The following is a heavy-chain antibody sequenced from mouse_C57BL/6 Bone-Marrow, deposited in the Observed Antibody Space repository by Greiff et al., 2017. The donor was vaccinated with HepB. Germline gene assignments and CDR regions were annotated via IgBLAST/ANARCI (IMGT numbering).Heavy chain of an antibody. CDR3: TESYYYGSTYAMDY. Sequence: VQLQQSGTVLARPGASVKMSCKTSGYTFTSYWMHWVKQRPGQGLEWIGAIYPANSDTSYNQKFKGKAKLTAVTSASTAYMELSSLTNEDSAVYYCTESYYYGSTYAMDYWGQGTSVTVSS. V-gene: IGHV1-5*01. J-gene: IGHJ4*01. CDR2: IYPANSDT. CDR1: GYTFTSYW. D-gene: IGHD1-1*01.